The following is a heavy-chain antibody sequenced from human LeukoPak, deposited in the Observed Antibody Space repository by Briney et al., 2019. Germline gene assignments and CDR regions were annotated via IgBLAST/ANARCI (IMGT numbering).Heavy chain of an antibody. CDR2: IRHDGSDK. J-gene: IGHJ4*02. V-gene: IGHV3-30*02. D-gene: IGHD1-14*01. CDR1: GFTFRSNG. CDR3: ARAPDPVV. Sequence: PGGSLRLSCAASGFTFRSNGMHWVRQAPGKGLEWVAFIRHDGSDKYYGDSVKGRFTISRDNPQNMVYLQMNSLRAEDTAVYYCARAPDPVVWGQGTLVTVSS.